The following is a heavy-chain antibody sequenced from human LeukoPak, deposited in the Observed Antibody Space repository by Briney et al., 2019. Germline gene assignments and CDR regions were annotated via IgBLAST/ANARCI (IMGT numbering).Heavy chain of an antibody. D-gene: IGHD6-19*01. J-gene: IGHJ4*02. CDR3: TRVIVAVPGYFNYFDF. V-gene: IGHV3-7*01. CDR2: INEDGSNK. Sequence: PGGFLRLSCAASGFSFSNHYMRWIRQAPGKGLEWVANINEDGSNKWHLGSVKGRFTVSRDNARNALYLQMNSLRVEDTAVYYCTRVIVAVPGYFNYFDFWGQGALVTVSS. CDR1: GFSFSNHY.